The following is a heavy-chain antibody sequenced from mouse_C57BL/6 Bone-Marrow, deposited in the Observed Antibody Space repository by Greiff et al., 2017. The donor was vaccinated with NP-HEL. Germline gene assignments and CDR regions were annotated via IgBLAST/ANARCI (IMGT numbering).Heavy chain of an antibody. D-gene: IGHD1-1*01. CDR1: GFSLTSYG. V-gene: IGHV2-6-1*01. CDR2: IWSDGST. Sequence: QVQLQQSGPGLVAPSQSLSITCTVSGFSLTSYGVHWVRQPPGKGLEWLVVIWSDGSTTYNSALKSRLSISKDNSKSQVFLKMNSLQTDDTAMYYCARHNYGSSYLFAMDYWGQGTSVTVSS. J-gene: IGHJ4*01. CDR3: ARHNYGSSYLFAMDY.